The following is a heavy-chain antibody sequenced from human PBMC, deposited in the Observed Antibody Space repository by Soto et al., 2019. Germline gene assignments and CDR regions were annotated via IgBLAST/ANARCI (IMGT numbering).Heavy chain of an antibody. D-gene: IGHD5-12*01. Sequence: QVQLVQSGAEVKKPGASVKVSCKASGYTFSGYYMYWVRQAPGQGLEWMGWINPNSGGTTYGQKFQGRVTMTRDTAISTAYMELSRLRSDDTAVYYCARDGEWLERNYYYYNGMDVWGQGTTVTVSS. J-gene: IGHJ6*02. V-gene: IGHV1-2*02. CDR1: GYTFSGYY. CDR3: ARDGEWLERNYYYYNGMDV. CDR2: INPNSGGT.